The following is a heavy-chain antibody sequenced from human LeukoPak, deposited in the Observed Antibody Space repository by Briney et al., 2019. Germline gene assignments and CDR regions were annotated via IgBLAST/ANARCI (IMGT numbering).Heavy chain of an antibody. CDR1: GFTVSSNY. J-gene: IGHJ4*02. Sequence: PGGSLRLPCAASGFTVSSNYMSWVRQAPGKGLEWVSVIYSGGSTYYADSVKGRFTISRDNSKNTLYLQMNSLRAEDTAVYYCARGYDYVWGSYRSDYWGQGTLVTVSS. V-gene: IGHV3-66*01. D-gene: IGHD3-16*02. CDR2: IYSGGST. CDR3: ARGYDYVWGSYRSDY.